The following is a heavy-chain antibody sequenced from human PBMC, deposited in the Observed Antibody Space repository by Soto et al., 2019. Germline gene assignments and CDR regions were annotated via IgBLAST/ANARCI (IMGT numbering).Heavy chain of an antibody. J-gene: IGHJ4*02. CDR3: ARKEATFNFVH. CDR1: GYMFTGYY. Sequence: QVQLVQSGAEVKKPGASVKVSCKASGYMFTGYYMHWVRQAPGQGLEWMGWINPDSGGTNYDQKFRGKVTMTRDTSISTAYMELSSLRSADTAVYYCARKEATFNFVHSGQGTLVTVSS. V-gene: IGHV1-2*02. D-gene: IGHD3-16*01. CDR2: INPDSGGT.